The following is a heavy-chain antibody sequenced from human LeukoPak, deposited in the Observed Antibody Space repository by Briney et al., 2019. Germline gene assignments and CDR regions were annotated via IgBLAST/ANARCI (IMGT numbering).Heavy chain of an antibody. D-gene: IGHD3-10*01. J-gene: IGHJ3*02. Sequence: SGPTLVNPTETLTLTCTVSGFSLSNARMGVSWIRQPPGKALEWLAHIFSNDEKSYSTSLKSRLTISKDTSKSQVVLTMTNMDPVDNATYYCARIIGLWFPDLAFDIWGQGTMVTVSS. CDR3: ARIIGLWFPDLAFDI. CDR1: GFSLSNARMG. V-gene: IGHV2-26*01. CDR2: IFSNDEK.